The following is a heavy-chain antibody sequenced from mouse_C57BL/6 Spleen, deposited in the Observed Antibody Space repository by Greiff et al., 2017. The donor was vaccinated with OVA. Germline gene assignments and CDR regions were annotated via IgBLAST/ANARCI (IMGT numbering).Heavy chain of an antibody. D-gene: IGHD1-1*01. CDR1: GYTFTSYW. Sequence: QVQLQQPGAELVRPGTSVKLSCKASGYTFTSYWMHWVKQRPGQGLEWIGVIDPSDSYTNSNQKFKGTATLTVDPSSSTAYMQLSSLTSEDSAVYYCARSTVGYYFDYWGQGTTLTVSS. V-gene: IGHV1-59*01. CDR2: IDPSDSYT. CDR3: ARSTVGYYFDY. J-gene: IGHJ2*01.